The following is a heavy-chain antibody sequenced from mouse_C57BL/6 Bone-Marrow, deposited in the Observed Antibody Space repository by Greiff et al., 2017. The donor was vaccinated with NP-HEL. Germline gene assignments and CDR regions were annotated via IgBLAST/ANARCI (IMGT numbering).Heavy chain of an antibody. CDR3: ARTLGTDY. CDR2: LYPSDSET. V-gene: IGHV1-61*01. CDR1: GYTFTSYW. D-gene: IGHD4-1*01. Sequence: QVQLQQPGAELVRPGSSVKLSCKASGYTFTSYWMDWVKQRPGQGLEWIGNLYPSDSETHYNQKFKDKATLTVDKSSSTAYMQLSSLTSEDSAVYYCARTLGTDYWGQGTTLTVSS. J-gene: IGHJ2*01.